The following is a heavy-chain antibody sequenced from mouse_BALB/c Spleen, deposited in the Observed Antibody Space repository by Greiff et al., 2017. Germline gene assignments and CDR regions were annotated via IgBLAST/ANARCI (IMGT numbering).Heavy chain of an antibody. Sequence: EVQRVESGGGLVQPGGSRKLSCAASGFTFSSFGMHWVRQAPEKGLEWVAYISSGSSTIYYADTVKGRFTISRDNPKNTLFLQMTSLRSEDTAMYYCARYYYAVRGAMDYWGQGTSVTVSS. D-gene: IGHD1-1*01. J-gene: IGHJ4*01. CDR3: ARYYYAVRGAMDY. CDR2: ISSGSSTI. V-gene: IGHV5-17*02. CDR1: GFTFSSFG.